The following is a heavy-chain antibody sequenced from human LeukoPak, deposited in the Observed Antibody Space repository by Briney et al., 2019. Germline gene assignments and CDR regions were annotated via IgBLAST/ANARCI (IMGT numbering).Heavy chain of an antibody. CDR3: ARVDIGY. CDR2: IDPNSGGT. D-gene: IGHD5-12*01. CDR1: GFSFTGYF. Sequence: ASVKVSCKASGFSFTGYFMHWVRQAPGQGPEWMGRIDPNSGGTNYALKFQGRVTMTRDTPITTAYMDLSRLRSDDTAVYYCARVDIGYWGQGTLVTVSS. V-gene: IGHV1-2*06. J-gene: IGHJ4*02.